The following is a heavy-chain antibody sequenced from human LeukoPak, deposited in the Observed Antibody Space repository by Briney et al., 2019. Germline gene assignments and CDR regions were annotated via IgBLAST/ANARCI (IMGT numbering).Heavy chain of an antibody. CDR2: IYHSGST. CDR3: ARHGRQWLAYYYYYYMDV. Sequence: SETLSLTCAVSGYSISSGYYWGWIRQPPGKGLEWIGSIYHSGSTYYNPSLKSRVTISVDTSKNQFSLKLSSVTAADTAVYYFARHGRQWLAYYYYYYMDVWGKGTTVTVSS. D-gene: IGHD6-19*01. CDR1: GYSISSGYY. J-gene: IGHJ6*03. V-gene: IGHV4-38-2*01.